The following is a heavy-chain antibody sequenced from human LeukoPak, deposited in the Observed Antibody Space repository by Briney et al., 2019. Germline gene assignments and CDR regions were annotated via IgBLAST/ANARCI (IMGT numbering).Heavy chain of an antibody. D-gene: IGHD2-15*01. V-gene: IGHV5-51*04. J-gene: IGHJ6*03. CDR3: ASRSGGSYYYYMDV. CDR2: IYPGDSHT. Sequence: GESLKISCKGSGYSFTSYWIGWVRQMPGKGLEWMGIIYPGDSHTTYSPSFQGQVTISADNPISTAYLQWSSLEASDTAIYYCASRSGGSYYYYMDVWGKGTTVIVSS. CDR1: GYSFTSYW.